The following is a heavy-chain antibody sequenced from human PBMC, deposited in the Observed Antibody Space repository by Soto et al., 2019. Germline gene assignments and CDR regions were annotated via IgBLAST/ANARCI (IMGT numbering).Heavy chain of an antibody. D-gene: IGHD6-19*01. V-gene: IGHV1-24*01. CDR3: ETDLRAVAASVAAFDI. CDR1: GYTLTELS. CDR2: FDPEDGET. Sequence: ASVKVSCKVSGYTLTELSMHWVRQAPGKGLEWMGGFDPEDGETIYAQKFQGRVTMTEDTSTDTAYMELSSLSSEDTAVYYCETDLRAVAASVAAFDIWGQGTMVTVSS. J-gene: IGHJ3*02.